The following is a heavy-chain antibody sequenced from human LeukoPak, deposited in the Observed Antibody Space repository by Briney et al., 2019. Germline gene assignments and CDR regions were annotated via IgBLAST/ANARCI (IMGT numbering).Heavy chain of an antibody. CDR2: INWNGGST. CDR3: ARVVYCSSTSCPPVGAFDI. J-gene: IGHJ3*02. Sequence: GGSLRLSCAASGFTFDDYGMSWVRQAPGKGLEWVSGINWNGGSTGYADSVKGRFTISRDNAKNSLYLQMNSLRAEDTALYHCARVVYCSSTSCPPVGAFDIWGQGTMVTVSS. CDR1: GFTFDDYG. D-gene: IGHD2-2*01. V-gene: IGHV3-20*01.